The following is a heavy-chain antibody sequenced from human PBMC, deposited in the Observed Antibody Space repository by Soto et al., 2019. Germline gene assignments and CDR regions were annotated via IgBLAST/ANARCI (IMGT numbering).Heavy chain of an antibody. CDR1: GDSVSSNSAG. CDR3: ARVTALFDWFDP. V-gene: IGHV6-1*01. J-gene: IGHJ5*02. CDR2: TYYRSKWYS. Sequence: PSQTLSLTCVISGDSVSSNSAGWTWIRQPPSRGLEWLGRTYYRSKWYSDYAGSVKSRITINADTSKNQFSLQLNSVTPEDTAVYYCARVTALFDWFDPWGQGTLVTVSS.